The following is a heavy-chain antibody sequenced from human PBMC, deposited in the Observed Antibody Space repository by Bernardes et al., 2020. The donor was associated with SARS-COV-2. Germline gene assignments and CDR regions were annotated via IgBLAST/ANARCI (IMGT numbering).Heavy chain of an antibody. CDR2: IYYSGST. CDR3: ARLFRGGYCSGGSCYRDYYYGMDV. Sequence: SETLSVTCTVSGGSISSYYWSWIRQPPGKGLEWIGYIYYSGSTNYNPSLKSRVTISVDTSKNQFSLKLSSVTAADTAVYYCARLFRGGYCSGGSCYRDYYYGMDVWGQGTTVTVSS. D-gene: IGHD2-15*01. V-gene: IGHV4-59*08. J-gene: IGHJ6*02. CDR1: GGSISSYY.